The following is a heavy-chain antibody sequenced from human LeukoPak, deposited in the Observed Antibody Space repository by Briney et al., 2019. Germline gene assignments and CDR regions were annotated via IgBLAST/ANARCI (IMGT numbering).Heavy chain of an antibody. V-gene: IGHV5-10-1*01. Sequence: PGESLRISCKGSGYIFTDYWINWVRQMPGKSLEWMGRIDPSDSYTNYSPSFQGHVTISVDTSIATAYLQWSSLRAADTAMYYCVRQGTHIAAAGIDYWGQGTLVTVSS. D-gene: IGHD6-13*01. CDR2: IDPSDSYT. J-gene: IGHJ4*02. CDR1: GYIFTDYW. CDR3: VRQGTHIAAAGIDY.